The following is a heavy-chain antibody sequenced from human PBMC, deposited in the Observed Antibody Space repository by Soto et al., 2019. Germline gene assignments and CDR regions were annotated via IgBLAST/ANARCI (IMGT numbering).Heavy chain of an antibody. CDR3: AKVGFRSSCSPSYFDS. CDR2: MSGTGGST. D-gene: IGHD2-15*01. V-gene: IGHV3-23*01. CDR1: GFTFSSYA. Sequence: EVQLLESGGGLVQPGRSLRLSCAASGFTFSSYAMNWVRQAPGKGLEWVSAMSGTGGSTYYADSVKGRFTISRDNSKNTLYLQMNSLRAEDTAVFYCAKVGFRSSCSPSYFDSWGQGTRVTVTS. J-gene: IGHJ4*02.